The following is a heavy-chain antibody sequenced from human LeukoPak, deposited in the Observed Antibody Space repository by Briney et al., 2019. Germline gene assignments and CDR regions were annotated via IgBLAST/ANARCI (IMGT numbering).Heavy chain of an antibody. CDR1: GGSISSGSYS. V-gene: IGHV4-30-4*07. CDR3: ARGSGSTASNDAFDI. D-gene: IGHD3-10*01. J-gene: IGHJ3*02. CDR2: IFYTGNT. Sequence: SETLSLTCAVSGGSISSGSYSWSWIRQPPGKGPEWIGYIFYTGNTYYNPSLKSRVTISVDTSKNQFSLHLSSVTAADTAVYYCARGSGSTASNDAFDIWGQGTMVTVSS.